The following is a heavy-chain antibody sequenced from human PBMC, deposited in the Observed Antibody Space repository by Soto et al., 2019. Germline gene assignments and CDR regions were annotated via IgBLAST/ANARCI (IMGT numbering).Heavy chain of an antibody. CDR3: SSDGLSSSGWSEGFDP. CDR2: IRSKDYGWTT. CDR1: GFTFGDYA. D-gene: IGHD6-19*01. Sequence: GGSLRLSCTASGFTFGDYARSWLRQAPGKGLGWVGFIRSKDYGWTTEYAASVKGRFTISRDDSKSIAYLQMNSLKTEDTAAYSCSSDGLSSSGWSEGFDPWGQGTLVTVSS. V-gene: IGHV3-49*03. J-gene: IGHJ5*02.